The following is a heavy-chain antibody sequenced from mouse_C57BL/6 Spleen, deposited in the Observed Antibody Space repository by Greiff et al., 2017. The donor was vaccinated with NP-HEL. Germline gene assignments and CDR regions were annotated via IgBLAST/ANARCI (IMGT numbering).Heavy chain of an antibody. CDR2: IDPSDSYT. CDR3: ARGTSLGRVAY. CDR1: GYTFTSYW. J-gene: IGHJ3*01. Sequence: QVQLQQPGAELVKPGASVKLSCKASGYTFTSYWMQWVKQRPGQGLEWIGEIDPSDSYTNYNQKFKGKATLTVDTSSSTAYMQLSSLTSEDSAVYYCARGTSLGRVAYWGQGTLVTVSA. D-gene: IGHD4-1*01. V-gene: IGHV1-50*01.